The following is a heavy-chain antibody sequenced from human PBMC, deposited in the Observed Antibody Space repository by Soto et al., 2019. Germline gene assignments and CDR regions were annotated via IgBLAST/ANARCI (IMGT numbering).Heavy chain of an antibody. CDR3: ARVGGIQLMENDPSGY. CDR1: GGTFSSYD. V-gene: IGHV1-69*01. Sequence: QVQLVQSGAEVKNPGSSVKVSCKAYGGTFSSYDISWVRQAPGQGLEWMGGIIPILGTANYAQKFQGRVTITADESTSTAYMELSSLRSEDTAVYYCARVGGIQLMENDPSGYWGQGTLVTVSS. J-gene: IGHJ4*02. D-gene: IGHD5-18*01. CDR2: IIPILGTA.